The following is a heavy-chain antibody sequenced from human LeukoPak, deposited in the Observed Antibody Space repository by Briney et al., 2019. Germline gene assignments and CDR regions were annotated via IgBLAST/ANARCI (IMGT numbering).Heavy chain of an antibody. CDR2: IKQDGSEK. Sequence: GGSLRLSCAASGFTFSSYWMSWVRQAPGKGLEWVAKIKQDGSEKYYVDSVKGRFTISRDNAKNSLYLQMNSLRAEDTAVYYCASMGGDYGGGFDYWGQGTLVTVSS. J-gene: IGHJ4*02. CDR1: GFTFSSYW. D-gene: IGHD4-23*01. V-gene: IGHV3-7*01. CDR3: ASMGGDYGGGFDY.